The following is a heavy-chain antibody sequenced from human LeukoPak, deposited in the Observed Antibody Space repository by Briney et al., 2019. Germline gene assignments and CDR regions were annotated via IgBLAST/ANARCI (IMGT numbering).Heavy chain of an antibody. Sequence: SETLSLTCAVYGGSFSGYYWSWIRQPPGKGLEWIGEINHRGSTNYNPSLKSRVTISVDTSKNQFSLKLSSVTAADTAVYYCARDGYYYDSSGYSLSWFDPWGQGTLVTVSS. J-gene: IGHJ5*02. CDR3: ARDGYYYDSSGYSLSWFDP. CDR1: GGSFSGYY. V-gene: IGHV4-34*01. D-gene: IGHD3-22*01. CDR2: INHRGST.